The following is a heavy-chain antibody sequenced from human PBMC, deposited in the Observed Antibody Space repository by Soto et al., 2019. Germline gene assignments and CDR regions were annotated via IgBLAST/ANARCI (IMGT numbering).Heavy chain of an antibody. CDR2: ISGSGGST. D-gene: IGHD2-21*01. CDR3: ASLIIPIDY. V-gene: IGHV3-23*01. Sequence: GGSLTLSCAPSGFTFSSYARTSVRQAPGKGLEWVSAISGSGGSTYYADSVKGRFTISRDNSKNTLYLQMNSLRAEDTAVYYCASLIIPIDYWGQGTLVTVSS. J-gene: IGHJ4*02. CDR1: GFTFSSYA.